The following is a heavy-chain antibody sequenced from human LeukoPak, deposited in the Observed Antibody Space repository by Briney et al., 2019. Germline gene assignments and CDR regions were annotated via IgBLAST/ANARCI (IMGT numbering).Heavy chain of an antibody. V-gene: IGHV4-61*02. CDR1: GGSISSGSYY. D-gene: IGHD1-7*01. Sequence: SQTLSLTCTVSGGSISSGSYYWSWIRQPAGKGLEWIGRIYSSGSTNYNPSLKSRVTISVDTSKNQFSLKLSSVTAADTAVYYCARDLGTTFDYWGQGTLVTVSS. J-gene: IGHJ4*02. CDR3: ARDLGTTFDY. CDR2: IYSSGST.